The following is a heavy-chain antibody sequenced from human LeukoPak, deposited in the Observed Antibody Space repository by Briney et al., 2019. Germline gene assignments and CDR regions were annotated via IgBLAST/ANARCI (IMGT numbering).Heavy chain of an antibody. CDR1: GYTFTSYY. Sequence: ASVKVSCKAPGYTFTSYYMHWVRQAPGQGLEWMGIINPSGGSTSYAQKFQGRVTITADESTSTAYMELSSLRSEDTAVYYCARDQGVRDTAMADYWGQGTLVTVSS. CDR2: INPSGGST. CDR3: ARDQGVRDTAMADY. V-gene: IGHV1-46*01. J-gene: IGHJ4*02. D-gene: IGHD5-18*01.